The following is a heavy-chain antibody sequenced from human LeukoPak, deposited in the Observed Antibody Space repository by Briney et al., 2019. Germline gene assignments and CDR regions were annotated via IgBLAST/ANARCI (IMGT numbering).Heavy chain of an antibody. CDR2: ISSSSSTI. Sequence: GGSLRLSCAASGFTFSSYSMNWVRQAPGKGLEWVSYISSSSSTIYYADSVKGRFTISRDNAKNSLYLQMNSLRAEDTAVYYCARGGIGRYSSNREYHFDYWGQGTLVTVSS. CDR1: GFTFSSYS. CDR3: ARGGIGRYSSNREYHFDY. J-gene: IGHJ4*02. V-gene: IGHV3-48*01. D-gene: IGHD6-13*01.